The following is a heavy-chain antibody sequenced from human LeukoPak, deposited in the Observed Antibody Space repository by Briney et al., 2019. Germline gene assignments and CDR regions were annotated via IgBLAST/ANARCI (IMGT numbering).Heavy chain of an antibody. CDR2: IYTSGST. CDR1: GGSISSGSYH. CDR3: ARTVYCGGDCYPS. J-gene: IGHJ5*02. D-gene: IGHD2-21*02. V-gene: IGHV4-61*02. Sequence: SETLSLTCTVSGGSISSGSYHWSWIRQPAGKGLEWIGRIYTSGSTNYNPSLKSRVTISVDTSKNQFSLKLSSVTAADTAVYYCARTVYCGGDCYPSWGQGTLVTVSS.